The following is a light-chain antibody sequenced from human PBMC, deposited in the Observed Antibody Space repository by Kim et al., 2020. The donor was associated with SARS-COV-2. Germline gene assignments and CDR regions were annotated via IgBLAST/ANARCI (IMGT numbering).Light chain of an antibody. CDR1: SSNIGADYD. V-gene: IGLV1-40*01. CDR3: QSYDSSLSGYVV. J-gene: IGLJ2*01. Sequence: VTISCTGSSSNIGADYDVHWYQQLPGTAPKLLIYGNSNRPSGVPDRFSGSKSGTSASLAITGLQAEDEADYYCQSYDSSLSGYVVFGGGTQLTVL. CDR2: GNS.